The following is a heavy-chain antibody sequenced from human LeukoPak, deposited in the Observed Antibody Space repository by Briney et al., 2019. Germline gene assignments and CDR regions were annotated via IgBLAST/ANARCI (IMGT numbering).Heavy chain of an antibody. Sequence: GGSLRLSCAASGFTFSSYWMNWARQAPGKGLMWVSHINTDGTTTTYADSVRGRFTVSRDNAKNTLYLEMSRLRAEDTAVYFCARDNAYMFDYWGQGTRSPSPQ. CDR1: GFTFSSYW. CDR3: ARDNAYMFDY. V-gene: IGHV3-74*01. D-gene: IGHD2-2*01. J-gene: IGHJ4*02. CDR2: INTDGTTT.